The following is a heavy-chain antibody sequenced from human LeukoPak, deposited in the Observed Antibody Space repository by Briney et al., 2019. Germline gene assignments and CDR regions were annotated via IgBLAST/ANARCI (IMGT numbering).Heavy chain of an antibody. CDR1: GFTFSGYA. D-gene: IGHD6-6*01. J-gene: IGHJ4*02. Sequence: GGSVRLSCAASGFTFSGYAMSWVRQAPGKGLEWVSAISGSGDSTYYADSVKGRFTISRDNSKDTLYLQMNSLRAEDTAVYYCAKDRSYSSSLRGFDYWGQGTLVTVSS. CDR3: AKDRSYSSSLRGFDY. V-gene: IGHV3-23*01. CDR2: ISGSGDST.